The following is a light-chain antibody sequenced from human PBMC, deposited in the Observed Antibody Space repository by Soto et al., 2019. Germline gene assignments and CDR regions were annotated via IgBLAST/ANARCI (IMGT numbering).Light chain of an antibody. CDR3: QQFKNYPLT. CDR2: DAS. V-gene: IGKV1D-13*01. Sequence: AIQLTQSPSSLSASVGDRVTIACRASQGISSALAWYQQKPGSAPKLLIYDASSLESGVPSRFSGSGSGTDFTLTISSLQPEDFASYYCQQFKNYPLTFGGGTKVDIK. J-gene: IGKJ4*01. CDR1: QGISSA.